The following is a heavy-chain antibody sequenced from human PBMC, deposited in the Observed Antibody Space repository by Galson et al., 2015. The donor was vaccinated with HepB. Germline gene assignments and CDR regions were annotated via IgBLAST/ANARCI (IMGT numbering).Heavy chain of an antibody. J-gene: IGHJ6*02. CDR1: GFTFSSYA. CDR2: ISYDGSNK. D-gene: IGHD3-10*01. V-gene: IGHV3-30-3*01. CDR3: ARDSDRPSGRRENYYYYGMDV. Sequence: SLRLSCAASGFTFSSYAMHWVRQAPGKGLEWVAVISYDGSNKYYADSVKGRFTISRDNSKNTLYLQMNSLRAEDTAVYYCARDSDRPSGRRENYYYYGMDVWGQGTTVTVSS.